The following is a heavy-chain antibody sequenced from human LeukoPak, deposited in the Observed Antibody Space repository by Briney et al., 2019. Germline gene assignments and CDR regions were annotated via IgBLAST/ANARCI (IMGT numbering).Heavy chain of an antibody. Sequence: SSETLSLTCTVSGGSISSGSYYWSWIRQPAGKGLEWIGRIYTSGSTNYNPSLKSRVTISVDTSKNQFSLKLSSVTAADTAVYYCARSNPYDSSGYPIWGQGTLVTVSS. D-gene: IGHD3-22*01. J-gene: IGHJ4*02. V-gene: IGHV4-61*02. CDR2: IYTSGST. CDR3: ARSNPYDSSGYPI. CDR1: GGSISSGSYY.